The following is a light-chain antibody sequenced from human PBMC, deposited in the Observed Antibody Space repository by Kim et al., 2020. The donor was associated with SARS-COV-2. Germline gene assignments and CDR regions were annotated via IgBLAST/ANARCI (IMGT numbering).Light chain of an antibody. CDR1: SGSIVDNY. CDR3: QSYVSTDHVV. CDR2: EDT. J-gene: IGLJ2*01. V-gene: IGLV6-57*01. Sequence: KPITISCTRSSGSIVDNYVQWYQQRPGRSPTTVIYEDTRRLSGVPDRFSGSLDRASNSASLTISGLKTEDEADYYCQSYVSTDHVVFGGGTKLTVL.